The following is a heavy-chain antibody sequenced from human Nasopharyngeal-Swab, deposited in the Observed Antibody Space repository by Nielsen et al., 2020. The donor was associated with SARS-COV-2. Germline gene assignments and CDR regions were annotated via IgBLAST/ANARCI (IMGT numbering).Heavy chain of an antibody. CDR3: VKDTQDYYYYYMDV. Sequence: GGSLRLSCAASGFTFDDYAMHWVRQAPGKGLEWVSGISWNSGRIGYADPVKGRFTISRDNAKSSLYLQMDSLRPEDTAFYYCVKDTQDYYYYYMDVWGTGTTVTVSS. J-gene: IGHJ6*03. CDR1: GFTFDDYA. V-gene: IGHV3-9*01. CDR2: ISWNSGRI.